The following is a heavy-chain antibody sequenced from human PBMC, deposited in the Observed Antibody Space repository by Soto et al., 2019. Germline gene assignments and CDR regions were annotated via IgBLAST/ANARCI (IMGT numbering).Heavy chain of an antibody. CDR2: VYYSGGA. J-gene: IGHJ5*01. CDR3: GRVVEGATRHTDLDS. V-gene: IGHV4-39*01. Sequence: ASETLSLTCTVSGVSIHNSHSFWGWIRQPPGKGLEFIGTVYYSGGAHYNSSLKSRVTISVDTANNQVSLLMRSLTAADTAVYYCGRVVEGATRHTDLDSWGQGTLVTVSS. CDR1: GVSIHNSHSF. D-gene: IGHD2-15*01.